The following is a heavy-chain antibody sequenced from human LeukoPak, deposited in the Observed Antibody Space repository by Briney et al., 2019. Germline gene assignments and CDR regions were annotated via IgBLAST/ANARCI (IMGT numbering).Heavy chain of an antibody. Sequence: PGGSLRLSCAASGFTFSSYAMHWVRQAPGKGLEYVSAISSNGGSTYHANSVKGRFTTSRDNSKNTLYLQMGSLRTEDMAVYYCARDRGDCGGDCYAFDYWGQGTLVTVPS. V-gene: IGHV3-64*01. D-gene: IGHD2-21*02. CDR2: ISSNGGST. CDR3: ARDRGDCGGDCYAFDY. J-gene: IGHJ4*02. CDR1: GFTFSSYA.